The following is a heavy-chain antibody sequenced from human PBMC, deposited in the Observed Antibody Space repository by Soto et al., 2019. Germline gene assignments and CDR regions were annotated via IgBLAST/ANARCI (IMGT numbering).Heavy chain of an antibody. CDR3: TTDAYYDTSGYWF. V-gene: IGHV3-15*01. J-gene: IGHJ4*02. D-gene: IGHD3-22*01. CDR1: GFTFSNAW. CDR2: IKSKTDGGTA. Sequence: VSLRLSCAASGFTFSNAWMTWVRQAPGQGLVWVGRIKSKTDGGTADYAAPVRGRFTISRDDSKDTLYLQMSSLKTEDTAVYYCTTDAYYDTSGYWFWGQGTPVTVSS.